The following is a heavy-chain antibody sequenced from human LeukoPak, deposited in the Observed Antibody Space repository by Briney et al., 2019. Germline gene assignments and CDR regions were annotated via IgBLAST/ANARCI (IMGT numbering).Heavy chain of an antibody. D-gene: IGHD6-19*01. J-gene: IGHJ4*02. CDR2: IYYSGAT. CDR1: GGSISSSNYY. CDR3: ARADKQWLVRY. Sequence: SETLSLTCNVSGGSISSSNYYWGWMRQPPGKGLEWIGTIYYSGATYYNPSLKSRVTISIDTSRNQFSLRLSSMTAADTAVYYCARADKQWLVRYWGQGTLVTVSS. V-gene: IGHV4-39*07.